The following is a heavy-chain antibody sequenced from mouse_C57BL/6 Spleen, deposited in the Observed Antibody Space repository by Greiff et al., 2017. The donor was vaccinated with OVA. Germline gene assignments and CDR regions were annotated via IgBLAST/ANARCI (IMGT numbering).Heavy chain of an antibody. V-gene: IGHV1-61*01. Sequence: QVQLKQPGAELVRPGSSVKLSCKASGYTFPSYWMDWVKQRPGPGLEWIGNIYPSDSETHYNQKFKYKATLTVDKSSSTAYMQLSSLTSEDSAVYYCARGGLLFPFAYWGQGTLVTVSA. CDR1: GYTFPSYW. D-gene: IGHD2-10*01. CDR2: IYPSDSET. CDR3: ARGGLLFPFAY. J-gene: IGHJ3*01.